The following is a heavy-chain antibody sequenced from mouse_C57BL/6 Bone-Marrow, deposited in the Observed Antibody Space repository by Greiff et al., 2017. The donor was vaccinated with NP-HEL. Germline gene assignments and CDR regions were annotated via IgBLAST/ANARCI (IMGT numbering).Heavy chain of an antibody. CDR3: TTKSLGDY. D-gene: IGHD2-10*02. CDR1: GFNIKDDY. V-gene: IGHV14-4*01. Sequence: EVQLQQSGAELVRPGASVKLSCTASGFNIKDDYMHWVKQRPEQGLEWIGWIDPENGDTEYATKFQGKATITADTSSNTAYLQLSSLTSEDTAVYYCTTKSLGDYWGQGTSVTVSS. CDR2: IDPENGDT. J-gene: IGHJ4*01.